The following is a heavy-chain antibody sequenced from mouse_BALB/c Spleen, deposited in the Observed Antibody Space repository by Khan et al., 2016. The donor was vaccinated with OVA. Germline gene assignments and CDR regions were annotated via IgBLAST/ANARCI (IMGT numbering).Heavy chain of an antibody. Sequence: EVQLQESGPGLVKPSQSLSLTCTVTGYSITSDYAWNWIRQFPGNKLEWMGYISYSGNTSYNPSLKSRISITRDTSKNQVFLQLNSVTTEDTATYYCARAGYEAWFAYWGQGTLVTVSA. CDR1: GYSITSDYA. D-gene: IGHD2-14*01. CDR3: ARAGYEAWFAY. J-gene: IGHJ3*01. CDR2: ISYSGNT. V-gene: IGHV3-2*02.